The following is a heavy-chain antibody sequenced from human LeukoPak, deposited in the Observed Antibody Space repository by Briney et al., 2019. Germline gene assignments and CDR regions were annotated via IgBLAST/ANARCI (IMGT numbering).Heavy chain of an antibody. CDR1: GGSITSVNL. CDR3: ARVRSGSRQGVYFDY. J-gene: IGHJ4*02. V-gene: IGHV4-4*02. Sequence: SGTLSLTCAVSGGSITSVNLWAWVRQPPGKGLEWTGEINHSGSTNYNPSLKSRVTISVDTSKNQFSLKLSSVTAADTAVYYCARVRSGSRQGVYFDYWGQGTLVTVSS. D-gene: IGHD1-26*01. CDR2: INHSGST.